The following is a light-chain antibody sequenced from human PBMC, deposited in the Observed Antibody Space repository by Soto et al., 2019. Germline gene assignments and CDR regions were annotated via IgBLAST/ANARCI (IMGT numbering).Light chain of an antibody. CDR2: DAS. Sequence: DIQMTQSPFSLSASVGDRVTITCQASQDISNYLNWYQQKPGKAPKRLIYDASNLETGVPSRFSGSGSGTDFTFTISSLQPEDIATYYCQQYDNLPLPFGPGTKVDIK. J-gene: IGKJ3*01. V-gene: IGKV1-33*01. CDR3: QQYDNLPLP. CDR1: QDISNY.